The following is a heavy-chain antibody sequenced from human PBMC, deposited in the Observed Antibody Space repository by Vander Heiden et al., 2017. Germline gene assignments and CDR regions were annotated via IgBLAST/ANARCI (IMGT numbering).Heavy chain of an antibody. J-gene: IGHJ4*02. Sequence: EVQLLESGGGLVQHGGSLRLSCAASGFTFSSYAISWVSQAPGKGLEGVSVISGGGSSTYYADSVKGRFTISRDNSKNTLYLQMNSLRAEDTALYYCAKRTGYSSGWYYVDYWGQGTLVTVSS. V-gene: IGHV3-23*01. CDR1: GFTFSSYA. D-gene: IGHD6-19*01. CDR2: ISGGGSST. CDR3: AKRTGYSSGWYYVDY.